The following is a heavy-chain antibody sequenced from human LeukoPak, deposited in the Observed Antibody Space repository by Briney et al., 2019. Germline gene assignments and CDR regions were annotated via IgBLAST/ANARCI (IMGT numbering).Heavy chain of an antibody. CDR1: GYTFTGYY. J-gene: IGHJ5*02. CDR2: INPNSGGT. V-gene: IGHV1-2*02. Sequence: ASVKVSCKASGYTFTGYYIHWVRQAPGQGLEWMGGINPNSGGTNYAQKFQGRVTMTRDTSISTAYMELSRLRSDDTAVYYCARDLSLSVRYFDWLPPSGWFDPWGQGTLVTVSS. D-gene: IGHD3-9*01. CDR3: ARDLSLSVRYFDWLPPSGWFDP.